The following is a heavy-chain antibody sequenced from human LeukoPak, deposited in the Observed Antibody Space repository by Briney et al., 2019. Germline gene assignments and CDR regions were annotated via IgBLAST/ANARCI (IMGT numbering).Heavy chain of an antibody. D-gene: IGHD3-10*01. CDR3: ARDPRPTYYYGSGSPMTGAWDY. V-gene: IGHV1-2*02. Sequence: ASVKVSCKASGFTFTAYHMHWVRQAPGQGLEWMGWINPNSGGTNYAQKFQGRVTMTTDTSTSTAYMELRSLRSDDTAVYYCARDPRPTYYYGSGSPMTGAWDYWGQGTLVTVSS. CDR2: INPNSGGT. CDR1: GFTFTAYH. J-gene: IGHJ4*02.